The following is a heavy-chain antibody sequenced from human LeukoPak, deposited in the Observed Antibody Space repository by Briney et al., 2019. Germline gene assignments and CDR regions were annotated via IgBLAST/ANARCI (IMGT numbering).Heavy chain of an antibody. Sequence: SETLSLTCAVYGGSFSGYYWSWIRQPPGKGLEWIGEINHSGSTNYNPSLKSRVTISVDTSKNQFSLKLSSVTVADTAVYYCARGWAYGPYFDFWGQGTLVTVSS. V-gene: IGHV4-34*01. CDR2: INHSGST. J-gene: IGHJ4*02. CDR1: GGSFSGYY. CDR3: ARGWAYGPYFDF. D-gene: IGHD3-10*01.